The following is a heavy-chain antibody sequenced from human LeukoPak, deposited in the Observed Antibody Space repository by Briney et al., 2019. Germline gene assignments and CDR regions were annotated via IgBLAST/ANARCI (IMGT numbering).Heavy chain of an antibody. V-gene: IGHV3-74*01. CDR3: ARVSSGSYFGYYYYYKDV. Sequence: GGSLRLSCAASGFTFSNYWMPWVRQAPGKGLVWVSRINSDGSSTSYADSVKGRFTTSRDNAKNTLYLQMNSLRAEDTAVYYCARVSSGSYFGYYYYYKDVWGKGTTVTLSS. CDR1: GFTFSNYW. J-gene: IGHJ6*03. CDR2: INSDGSST. D-gene: IGHD1-26*01.